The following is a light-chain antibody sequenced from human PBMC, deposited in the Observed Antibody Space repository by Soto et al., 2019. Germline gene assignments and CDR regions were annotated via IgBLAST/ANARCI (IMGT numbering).Light chain of an antibody. Sequence: DIVMTQSPDSLAVSLGERATINCKSSQSVIHTSNNKSYLAWYQQKAGQPPELLLYWASARDSGVPDRFSGSGCGTDFPLTISSLQAEDVAVYYCQQYYSTPRAFGQGTKVEIK. CDR1: QSVIHTSNNKSY. V-gene: IGKV4-1*01. CDR3: QQYYSTPRA. J-gene: IGKJ2*01. CDR2: WAS.